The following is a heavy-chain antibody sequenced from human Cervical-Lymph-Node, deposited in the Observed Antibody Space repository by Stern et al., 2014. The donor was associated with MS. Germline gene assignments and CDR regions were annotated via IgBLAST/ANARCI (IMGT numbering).Heavy chain of an antibody. J-gene: IGHJ6*02. CDR3: ARDLGIQLLAGGLDV. CDR2: ISSSGGTI. CDR1: GFTFSDYY. V-gene: IGHV3-11*01. D-gene: IGHD1-1*01. Sequence: VHLVESGGGLVQPGGSLRLSCAASGFTFSDYYMTWIRQAPGKGLEWLSYISSSGGTIYYADSVQGRFTISRDNPKNSLYLQMNSLRAEDTAVYYCARDLGIQLLAGGLDVWGQGTTVTVSS.